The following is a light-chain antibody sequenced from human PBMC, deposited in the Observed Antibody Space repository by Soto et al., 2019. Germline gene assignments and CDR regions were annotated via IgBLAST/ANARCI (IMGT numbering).Light chain of an antibody. Sequence: EIVLTQSPCTLSLSPGERATITCRASQSVSSTFLGCYQHKPGQAPRLLIYGASTRAIGIPDRFSGSGSGTDFTPTISRLEPEDFAVYYCQQYDSTHPMYIFGQGTKLEIK. CDR1: QSVSSTF. J-gene: IGKJ2*01. CDR3: QQYDSTHPMYI. CDR2: GAS. V-gene: IGKV3-20*01.